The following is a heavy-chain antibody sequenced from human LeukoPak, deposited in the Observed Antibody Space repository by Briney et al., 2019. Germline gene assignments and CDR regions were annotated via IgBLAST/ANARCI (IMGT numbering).Heavy chain of an antibody. D-gene: IGHD3-3*01. Sequence: SETLSLTCTVSGGSISSHYWSWIRQPPGKGLEWIGYIYYSGSTNYNPSLKSRVTISVDTSKNQSSLKLSSVTAADTAVYYCARGYYDFWRTGRHYYYMDVWGKGTTVTVSS. CDR2: IYYSGST. V-gene: IGHV4-59*11. CDR3: ARGYYDFWRTGRHYYYMDV. CDR1: GGSISSHY. J-gene: IGHJ6*03.